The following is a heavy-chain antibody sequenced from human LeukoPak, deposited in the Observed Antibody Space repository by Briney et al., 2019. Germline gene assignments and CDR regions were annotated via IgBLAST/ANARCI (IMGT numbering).Heavy chain of an antibody. V-gene: IGHV4-38-2*01. CDR3: ARILYSSNIDY. CDR2: IYYSGST. D-gene: IGHD6-19*01. J-gene: IGHJ4*02. Sequence: PGGSLRLSCATSGFTFSDYYMSWIRQAPGKGLEWIGSIYYSGSTYYNPSLKSRVTISVDTSKNQFSLKLNSVTAADTAVYYCARILYSSNIDYWGQGTLVTVSS. CDR1: GFTFSDYY.